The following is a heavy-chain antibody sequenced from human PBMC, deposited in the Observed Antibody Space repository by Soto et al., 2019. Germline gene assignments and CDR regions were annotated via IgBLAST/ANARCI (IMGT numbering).Heavy chain of an antibody. CDR3: ARDSVVVSFRPRNFDL. V-gene: IGHV3-23*01. Sequence: GGSLRLSCAASSFTFNNYAMSWVRRSPEKGLEWISGISSGGESTVYADSVKGRFTISRDNADNSLYLQMNSLRAEDTAIYYCARDSVVVSFRPRNFDLWGRGTQVTVSS. CDR1: SFTFNNYA. CDR2: ISSGGEST. D-gene: IGHD3-22*01. J-gene: IGHJ2*01.